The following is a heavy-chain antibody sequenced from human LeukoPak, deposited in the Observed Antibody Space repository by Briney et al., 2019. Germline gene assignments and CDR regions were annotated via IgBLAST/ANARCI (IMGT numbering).Heavy chain of an antibody. CDR3: ARDLTY. J-gene: IGHJ4*02. V-gene: IGHV1-18*01. Sequence: ASVKVSCKASGYTFTRYGIIWVRQAPGQGLEWMGWISAYNGNTDYSQNLQGRVTMTTDTSTNTAYMELRSLRSDDTAVYYCARDLTYWGQGTLVTVSS. CDR1: GYTFTRYG. CDR2: ISAYNGNT.